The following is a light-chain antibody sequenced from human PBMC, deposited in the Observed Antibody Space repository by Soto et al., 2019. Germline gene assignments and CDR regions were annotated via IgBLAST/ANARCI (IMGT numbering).Light chain of an antibody. J-gene: IGLJ3*02. CDR3: CTYAGSYLWV. CDR1: SSDIGSYNH. CDR2: DVS. Sequence: QSALTQPRSVSGSPGQSVTISCTGTSSDIGSYNHVSWYQQHPGKAPKLMIYDVSKRPSGVPDRFSGSKSGNTASLTISGLQTEDEADYYCCTYAGSYLWVFGGGTKVTVL. V-gene: IGLV2-11*01.